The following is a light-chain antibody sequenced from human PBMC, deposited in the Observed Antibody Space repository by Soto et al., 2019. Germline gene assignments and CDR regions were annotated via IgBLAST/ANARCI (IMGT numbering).Light chain of an antibody. CDR2: GAS. Sequence: EIVLTQSPATLSLSPGERATLSCRASQSVSSYLAWYQQKPGQSPRLLIYGASSRVSDIPDRFSGSGSGTDFTLTISRLEPEDFAVYICQQYGSSRTFGQGTKVDIK. V-gene: IGKV3-20*01. CDR1: QSVSSY. J-gene: IGKJ1*01. CDR3: QQYGSSRT.